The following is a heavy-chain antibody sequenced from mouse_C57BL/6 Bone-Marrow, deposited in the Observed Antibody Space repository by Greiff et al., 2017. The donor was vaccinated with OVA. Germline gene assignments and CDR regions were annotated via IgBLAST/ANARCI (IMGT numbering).Heavy chain of an antibody. Sequence: DVKLQESGPGLVKPSQTVFLTCTVTGISITTGNYRWSWIRQFPGNKLEWIGYIYYIGTITYNPSRTSRTTITRDTPKNQFFLEMNTLTAEDTATYYCARERDYYGSRNWYFDVWGTGTTVTVSS. D-gene: IGHD1-1*01. CDR2: IYYIGTI. V-gene: IGHV3-5*01. CDR3: ARERDYYGSRNWYFDV. J-gene: IGHJ1*03. CDR1: GISITTGNYR.